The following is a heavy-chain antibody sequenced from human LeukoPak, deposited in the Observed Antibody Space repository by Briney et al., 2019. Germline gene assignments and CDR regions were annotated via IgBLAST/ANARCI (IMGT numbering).Heavy chain of an antibody. J-gene: IGHJ4*02. Sequence: QPGGSLRLSCAASGFTFSSDAMSWVRQAPGKGLEWVSAISGSGGSTYYADSVKGRFTISRDNAKNSLYLQMNSLRAEDTAVYYCARVKVGSGWYFDYWGQGTLVTVSS. CDR1: GFTFSSDA. V-gene: IGHV3-23*01. D-gene: IGHD6-19*01. CDR3: ARVKVGSGWYFDY. CDR2: ISGSGGST.